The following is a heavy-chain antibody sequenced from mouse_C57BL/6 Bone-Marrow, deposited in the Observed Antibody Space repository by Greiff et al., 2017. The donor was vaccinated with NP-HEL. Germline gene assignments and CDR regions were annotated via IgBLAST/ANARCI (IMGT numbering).Heavy chain of an antibody. CDR3: ARWGFTTAVDY. CDR2: IYPRSGNT. CDR1: GYTFTSYG. J-gene: IGHJ2*01. Sequence: VQLQESGAELARPGASVKLSCKASGYTFTSYGISWVKQRTGQGLEWIGEIYPRSGNTYYNEKFKGKATLTADKSSSTAYMELRSLTSEDSAVYFCARWGFTTAVDYWGQGTTLTVSS. D-gene: IGHD1-2*01. V-gene: IGHV1-81*01.